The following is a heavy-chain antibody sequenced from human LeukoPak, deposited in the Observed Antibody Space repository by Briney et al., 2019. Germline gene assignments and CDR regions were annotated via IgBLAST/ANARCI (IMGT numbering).Heavy chain of an antibody. CDR3: ARSYGDYEP. D-gene: IGHD2-21*02. V-gene: IGHV1-46*01. CDR1: GYGFSIYC. Sequence: GASVKVSCKASGYGFSIYCMHWVRRAPGEGLEWMGMINPNDGRTTYAQKFQGRVTTTRDTSTSTVYMELSSLRSEDTAVYYCARSYGDYEPWGQGTLVTVSS. J-gene: IGHJ5*02. CDR2: INPNDGRT.